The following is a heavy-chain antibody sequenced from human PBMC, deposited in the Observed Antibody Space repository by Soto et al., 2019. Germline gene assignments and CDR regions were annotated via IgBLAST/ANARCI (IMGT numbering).Heavy chain of an antibody. CDR2: INHSGST. CDR1: GGSFSGYY. Sequence: SETLSLTCAVYGGSFSGYYWSWIRQPPGKGLEWIGEINHSGSTNYNPSLKSRVTISVDTSKNQFSLKLSSVTAADTAVYYCAESIAARPDCYYMDVWGKGTTVTVSS. V-gene: IGHV4-34*01. CDR3: AESIAARPDCYYMDV. J-gene: IGHJ6*03. D-gene: IGHD6-6*01.